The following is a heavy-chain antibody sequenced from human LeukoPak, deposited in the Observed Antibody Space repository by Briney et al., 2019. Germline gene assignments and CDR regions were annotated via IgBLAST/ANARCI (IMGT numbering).Heavy chain of an antibody. D-gene: IGHD1-1*01. Sequence: GGSLLLSCAASGFTFRSDLMRWGHQARAKVVGWVATIKQDGSEKYYMDTVKGRFTISRDKAKNSQYLQMNSLRAEDTAVYYSARDTLNWVFEYYYMDVWGKGTTVTISS. J-gene: IGHJ6*03. CDR3: ARDTLNWVFEYYYMDV. V-gene: IGHV3-7*01. CDR2: IKQDGSEK. CDR1: GFTFRSDL.